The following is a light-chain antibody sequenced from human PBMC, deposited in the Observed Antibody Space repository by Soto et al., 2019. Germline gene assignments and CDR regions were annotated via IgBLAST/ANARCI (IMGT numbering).Light chain of an antibody. CDR2: DAS. CDR1: QSISSW. J-gene: IGKJ2*01. Sequence: DIQMTQSPSTLSASVGDRVTITCRASQSISSWLAWYHQKPGKAPNLLIYDASSLESGVPSRFSGSGSGTEFTLTISGLQPDDFATYYCQQYHGYPYTFGQGTKLEIK. CDR3: QQYHGYPYT. V-gene: IGKV1-5*01.